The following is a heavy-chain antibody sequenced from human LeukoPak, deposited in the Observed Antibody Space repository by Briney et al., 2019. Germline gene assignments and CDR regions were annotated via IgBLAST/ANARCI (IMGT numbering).Heavy chain of an antibody. CDR1: GGSISSYY. D-gene: IGHD6-13*01. J-gene: IGHJ6*02. CDR2: IYYSGST. CDR3: ARNSKSSSWYYYYGMDV. Sequence: SETPSLTCTVSGGSISSYYWSWIRQPPGKGLEWIGYIYYSGSTNYNPSLKSRVTISVDTSKNQFSLKLSSVTAADTAVYYCARNSKSSSWYYYYGMDVWGQGTTVTVSS. V-gene: IGHV4-59*01.